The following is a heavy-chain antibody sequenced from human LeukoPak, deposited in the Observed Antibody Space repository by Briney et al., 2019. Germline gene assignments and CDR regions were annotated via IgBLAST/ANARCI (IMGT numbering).Heavy chain of an antibody. V-gene: IGHV1-24*01. D-gene: IGHD3-10*01. Sequence: ASVNVSCKVSGYTLTELSMHWVRQAPGKGLEWVGGFDPEDGETIYAQKFQGRVTMTEDTSTDTAYMELSSLRSEDTAVYYCATGPDPYYYGSGSYLSGMDVWGKGTTVTVSS. CDR2: FDPEDGET. CDR3: ATGPDPYYYGSGSYLSGMDV. J-gene: IGHJ6*04. CDR1: GYTLTELS.